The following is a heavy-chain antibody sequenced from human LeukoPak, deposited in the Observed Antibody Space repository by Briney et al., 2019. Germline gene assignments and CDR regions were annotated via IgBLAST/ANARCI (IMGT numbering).Heavy chain of an antibody. CDR3: ARGGVAAAGYYYYGMDV. Sequence: PGGSLRLSCAVSGFTVSSNYMSWVRQAPGKGLEWVPVIYSGGSTYYADSVKGRFTISRHNSKNTLYLQMNSLRAEDTAVYYCARGGVAAAGYYYYGMDVWGQGTTVTVSS. V-gene: IGHV3-53*04. CDR1: GFTVSSNY. D-gene: IGHD6-13*01. CDR2: IYSGGST. J-gene: IGHJ6*02.